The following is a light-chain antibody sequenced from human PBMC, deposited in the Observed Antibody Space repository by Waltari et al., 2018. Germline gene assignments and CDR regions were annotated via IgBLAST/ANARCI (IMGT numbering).Light chain of an antibody. CDR1: QSISTS. CDR2: AAS. V-gene: IGKV1-39*01. Sequence: DIQMTQSPSPLSASVGDRVTITCRSSQSISTSLTWYQQKPGKAPKLLISAASSLQGGVPSRFSGSGSGTDFTLTISSLQPEDFATYYCQQSHNTPWTFGQGTKVEIK. CDR3: QQSHNTPWT. J-gene: IGKJ1*01.